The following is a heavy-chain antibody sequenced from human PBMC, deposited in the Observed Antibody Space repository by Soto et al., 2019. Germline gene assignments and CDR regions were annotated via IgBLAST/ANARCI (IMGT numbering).Heavy chain of an antibody. V-gene: IGHV3-21*01. D-gene: IGHD6-13*01. J-gene: IGHJ5*02. CDR3: ARFATPTSTWYWFDP. CDR1: AFTFSVYS. CDR2: ITGRNDI. Sequence: GGSLRLPCAASAFTFSVYSIACVRQAPGKGLEWVSSITGRNDIRYADSVKGRFTVSRDNANISVHLQMNSLRAEDTAVYYCARFATPTSTWYWFDPWGQGTLVTVSS.